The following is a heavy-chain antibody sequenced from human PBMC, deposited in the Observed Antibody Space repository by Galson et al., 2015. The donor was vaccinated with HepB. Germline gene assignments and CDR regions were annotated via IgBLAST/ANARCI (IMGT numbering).Heavy chain of an antibody. D-gene: IGHD2-21*02. V-gene: IGHV1-24*01. CDR1: GYTLTELS. J-gene: IGHJ5*02. CDR2: FDPEDGET. CDR3: ATSKDGKVVTTWVSWFDP. Sequence: SVKVSCKVSGYTLTELSMHWVRQAPGKGLEWMGGFDPEDGETIYAQKFQGRVTMTEDTSTDTAYMELSSLRSEDTAVYYCATSKDGKVVTTWVSWFDPWGQGTLVTVSS.